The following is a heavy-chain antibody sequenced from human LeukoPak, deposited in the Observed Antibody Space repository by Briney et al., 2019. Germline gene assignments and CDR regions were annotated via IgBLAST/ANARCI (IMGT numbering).Heavy chain of an antibody. CDR1: GGSISRSSYY. Sequence: SATLSLTCTVAGGSISRSSYYWGWIRQPPGKGLEWIGTIHYTGSTYYSPSLKSRVALSVDTSKNQFSLKLRSVTAADTAVYYCARRLEIETYFDYLGQGTLVSVAS. CDR2: IHYTGST. D-gene: IGHD1-1*01. V-gene: IGHV4-39*01. J-gene: IGHJ4*02. CDR3: ARRLEIETYFDY.